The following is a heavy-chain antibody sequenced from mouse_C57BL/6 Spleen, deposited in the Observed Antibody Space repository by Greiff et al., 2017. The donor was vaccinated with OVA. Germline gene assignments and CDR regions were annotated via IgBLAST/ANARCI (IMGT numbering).Heavy chain of an antibody. Sequence: VQLQQSGPGLVQPSQSLSITCTVSGFSLTSYGVHWVRQSPGKGLEWLGVIWSGGSTDYNAAFISRLSISKDNSKSQVFFKMNSLQADDTAIYYSARKNDGYYVEYYAMDYWGQGTSVTVSS. CDR3: ARKNDGYYVEYYAMDY. J-gene: IGHJ4*01. V-gene: IGHV2-2*01. CDR1: GFSLTSYG. D-gene: IGHD2-3*01. CDR2: IWSGGST.